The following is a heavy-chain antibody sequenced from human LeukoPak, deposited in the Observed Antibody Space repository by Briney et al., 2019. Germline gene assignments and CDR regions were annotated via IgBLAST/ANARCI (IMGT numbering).Heavy chain of an antibody. Sequence: ASVKVSCKASGYTFTDYYMNWVRQAPGQGLEWMGWIHPNSGGTNYAQKFQGRVTMTRDTSISTAYMELSRLTSGDTAVYYCGRKSAARKTSEFDYWGQGTLVTVSS. D-gene: IGHD6-6*01. CDR3: GRKSAARKTSEFDY. CDR1: GYTFTDYY. CDR2: IHPNSGGT. V-gene: IGHV1-2*02. J-gene: IGHJ4*02.